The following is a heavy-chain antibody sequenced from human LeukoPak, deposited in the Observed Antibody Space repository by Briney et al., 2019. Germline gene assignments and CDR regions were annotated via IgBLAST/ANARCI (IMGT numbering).Heavy chain of an antibody. D-gene: IGHD3-22*01. V-gene: IGHV3-23*01. CDR3: AKISYYYDSSGYYLDYFDS. CDR1: GFTFSSYG. CDR2: ISGSGGST. Sequence: PGGTLRLSCAASGFTFSSYGMSWVRQAPGKGLEWVSAISGSGGSTYYADSVKGRFTISRDNSKNTLYLQMNSLRAEDTAVYYCAKISYYYDSSGYYLDYFDSWGQGTLVTVSS. J-gene: IGHJ4*02.